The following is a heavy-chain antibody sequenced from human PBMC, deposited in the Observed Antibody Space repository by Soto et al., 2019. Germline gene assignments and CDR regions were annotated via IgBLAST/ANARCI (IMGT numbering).Heavy chain of an antibody. V-gene: IGHV3-48*03. J-gene: IGHJ3*02. CDR3: ARESRFLEWLYAFDI. D-gene: IGHD3-3*01. Sequence: EVQLVESGGGLVQPGGSLRLSCAASGFTFSSYEMNWVRQAPGKGLEWVSYISSSGSTIYYADSVKGRFTISRDNAKNSLYLQMNSLRAEDTAVYYCARESRFLEWLYAFDIWGQGTMVTVSS. CDR1: GFTFSSYE. CDR2: ISSSGSTI.